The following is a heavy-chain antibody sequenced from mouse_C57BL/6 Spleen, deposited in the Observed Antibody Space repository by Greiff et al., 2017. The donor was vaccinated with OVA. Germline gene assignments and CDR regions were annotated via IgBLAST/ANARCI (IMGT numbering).Heavy chain of an antibody. J-gene: IGHJ3*01. CDR1: GYAFSSYW. V-gene: IGHV1-80*01. CDR3: ARGGYDYDRFAY. CDR2: IYPGDGDT. Sequence: VQLQQSGAELVKPGASVKISCKASGYAFSSYWMNWVKQRPGKGLEWIGQIYPGDGDTNYNGKFKGKATLTAYKSSSTAYMQLSSLTSEDSAVYFCARGGYDYDRFAYWGQGTLVTVSA. D-gene: IGHD2-4*01.